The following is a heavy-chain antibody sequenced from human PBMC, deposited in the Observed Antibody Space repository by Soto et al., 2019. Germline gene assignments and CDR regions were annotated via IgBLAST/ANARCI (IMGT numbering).Heavy chain of an antibody. J-gene: IGHJ6*02. CDR1: GFTFSTYD. D-gene: IGHD3-3*01. V-gene: IGHV3-23*01. CDR2: IAASGRNT. CDR3: AKMFGGVTIFGVVIMSYGMDV. Sequence: GGSLRLSCAASGFTFSTYDMSWVRQAPWKGLEWVSTIAASGRNTDYADSVKGRFTISRDNAKNTLYLQMNSLRAEDTAVYYCAKMFGGVTIFGVVIMSYGMDVWGQGTTVTVSS.